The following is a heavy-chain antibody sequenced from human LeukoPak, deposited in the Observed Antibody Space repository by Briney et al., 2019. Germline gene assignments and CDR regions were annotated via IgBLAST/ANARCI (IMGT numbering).Heavy chain of an antibody. CDR3: ARDIEAAGLFFDY. CDR1: GFTFSSYA. J-gene: IGHJ4*02. Sequence: GGSLRLSCAASGFTFSSYAMSWVRQAPGKGLEWVSAISGSGGSTYYADSMKGRFTISRDNSKNTLYLQMNSLRAEDTAVYYCARDIEAAGLFFDYWGQGTLVTVSS. CDR2: ISGSGGST. D-gene: IGHD6-13*01. V-gene: IGHV3-23*01.